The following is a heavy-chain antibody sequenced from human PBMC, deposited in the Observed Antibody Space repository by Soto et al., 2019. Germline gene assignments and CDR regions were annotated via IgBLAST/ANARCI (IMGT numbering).Heavy chain of an antibody. V-gene: IGHV3-73*01. CDR3: ARGQGAAIGDYYYHGMDV. CDR1: GFIFSGSA. J-gene: IGHJ6*02. D-gene: IGHD2-2*02. CDR2: IRSRANNFAT. Sequence: VGSLRLSCAASGFIFSGSAIHWVRQASGKGLEWVGRIRSRANNFATSSAASVKGRFTFSRDDSKNTAYLQMNTLKPEDTAVYYCARGQGAAIGDYYYHGMDVWGQGTTVTVSS.